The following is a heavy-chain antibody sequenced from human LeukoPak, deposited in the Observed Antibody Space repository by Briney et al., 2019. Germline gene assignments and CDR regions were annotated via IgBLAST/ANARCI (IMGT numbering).Heavy chain of an antibody. CDR3: ASHRLYSGSYVSPFDY. V-gene: IGHV5-51*01. Sequence: GESLKISCKGSGYSFTSYWIGWVRQMPGKGLEWMGIIYPGDSDTRYSPSFQGQVTISADKSISTAYLQWSSLKASDTAMYYCASHRLYSGSYVSPFDYWGQGTLVTVSS. J-gene: IGHJ4*02. CDR1: GYSFTSYW. D-gene: IGHD1-26*01. CDR2: IYPGDSDT.